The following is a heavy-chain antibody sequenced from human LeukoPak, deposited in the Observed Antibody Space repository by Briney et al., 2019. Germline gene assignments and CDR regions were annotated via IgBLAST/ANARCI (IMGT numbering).Heavy chain of an antibody. CDR1: GYSFTNYD. CDR2: ISAYNGNT. Sequence: ASVKVSCKASGYSFTNYDISWVRQAPGQGLEWMGWISAYNGNTNYAQKFQGRVTMTTDPSTRTGYMELQSLTSDDTAVYYCARVYDSSGYYPPYYYGMDVWGQGTTVTVSS. CDR3: ARVYDSSGYYPPYYYGMDV. J-gene: IGHJ6*02. D-gene: IGHD3-22*01. V-gene: IGHV1-18*01.